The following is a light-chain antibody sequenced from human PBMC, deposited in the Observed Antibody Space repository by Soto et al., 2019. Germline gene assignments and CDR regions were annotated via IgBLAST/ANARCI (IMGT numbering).Light chain of an antibody. V-gene: IGKV3-20*01. CDR3: QQYSGSFRT. CDR2: GAS. J-gene: IGKJ2*01. CDR1: QSITNNY. Sequence: EIVLTQSPGTLSLSPGERATLSCRASQSITNNYLAWYQQKPGQAPRLLIYGASTRATGIPDRFSGSGSGTDFTLTISRLEPEDFAVYYGQQYSGSFRTFGQGTKLEIK.